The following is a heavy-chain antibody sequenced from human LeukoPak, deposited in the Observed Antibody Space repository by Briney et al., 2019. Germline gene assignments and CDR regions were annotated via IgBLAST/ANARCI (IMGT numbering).Heavy chain of an antibody. J-gene: IGHJ5*02. CDR3: ARGITIRRNWFDP. Sequence: RGILRRSCAATGSTCRSDKMNWVPQAPEKGLEWVSSISSSSSYIYYADSVKGRFTISRDNAKNSLYLQMNSLRAEDTAVYYCARGITIRRNWFDPWGQGTLVTVSS. D-gene: IGHD3-10*01. CDR1: GSTCRSDK. CDR2: ISSSSSYI. V-gene: IGHV3-21*01.